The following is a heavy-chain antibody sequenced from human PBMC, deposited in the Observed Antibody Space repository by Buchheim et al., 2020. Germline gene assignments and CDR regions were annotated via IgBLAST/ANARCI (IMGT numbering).Heavy chain of an antibody. V-gene: IGHV1-46*01. D-gene: IGHD3-3*01. CDR3: ARDNVAIWYYDFWSGYYDY. CDR1: GYTFTSYY. J-gene: IGHJ4*02. Sequence: QVQLVQSGAEVKKPGASVKVSCKASGYTFTSYYMHWVRQAPGQGLEWMGIINPSGGSTSYAQKFQGRVTMTRDTSTSTVYMELSSLRSEDTAVYYCARDNVAIWYYDFWSGYYDYWGQETL. CDR2: INPSGGST.